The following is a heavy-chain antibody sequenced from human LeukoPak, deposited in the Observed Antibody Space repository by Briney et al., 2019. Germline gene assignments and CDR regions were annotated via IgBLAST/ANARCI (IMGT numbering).Heavy chain of an antibody. CDR3: AKDPIKQGIAAAGHFDY. D-gene: IGHD6-13*01. CDR1: GFTFDDYA. Sequence: PGGSLRLSCAASGFTFDDYAMHWVRQAPGKGLEWVSGISWNSGSIGYADSVKGRFTISRDNSKNTLYLQMNSLRAEDTAVYYCAKDPIKQGIAAAGHFDYWGQGTLVTVSS. J-gene: IGHJ4*02. V-gene: IGHV3-9*01. CDR2: ISWNSGSI.